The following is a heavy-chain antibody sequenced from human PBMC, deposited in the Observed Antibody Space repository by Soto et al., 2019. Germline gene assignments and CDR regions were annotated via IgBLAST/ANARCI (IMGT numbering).Heavy chain of an antibody. CDR3: AKGKSSNYVSHAFDV. CDR2: INTNTGNP. CDR1: GYTFTSYA. Sequence: ASVKVSCKASGYTFTSYAMNWVRRAPGQGLEWMGWINTNTGNPTYAQGFTGRFVFSKNTLYLQMNSLRGEDTAVYYCAKGKSSNYVSHAFDVWGQGTMVTVSS. V-gene: IGHV7-4-1*02. J-gene: IGHJ3*01. D-gene: IGHD3-10*02.